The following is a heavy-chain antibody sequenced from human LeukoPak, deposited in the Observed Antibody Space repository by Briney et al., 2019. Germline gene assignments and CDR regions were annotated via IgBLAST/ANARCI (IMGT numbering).Heavy chain of an antibody. CDR3: ARRLGSSWYRSYFQH. V-gene: IGHV4-39*07. CDR2: IYYSGST. CDR1: GGSISSSSYY. Sequence: SETLSLTCTASGGSISSSSYYWGWIRQPPGKGLEWIGSIYYSGSTYYNPSLKSRVTISVDTSKNQFSLKLSSVTAADTAVYYCARRLGSSWYRSYFQHWGQGTLVTVSS. J-gene: IGHJ1*01. D-gene: IGHD6-13*01.